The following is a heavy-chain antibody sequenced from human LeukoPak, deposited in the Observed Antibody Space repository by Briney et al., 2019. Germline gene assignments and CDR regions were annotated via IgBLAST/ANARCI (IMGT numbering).Heavy chain of an antibody. CDR1: GFTFNDYY. V-gene: IGHV3-11*01. Sequence: GGSLRLSCAASGFTFNDYYMSWIRQAPGKGLEWLSYINIGGTNTHYTDSVKGRFTISRDNAKKSLYLEMNNLRAEDTAVYYCATDGAGFDTWGQGVLVTVSP. CDR3: ATDGAGFDT. J-gene: IGHJ5*02. CDR2: INIGGTNT.